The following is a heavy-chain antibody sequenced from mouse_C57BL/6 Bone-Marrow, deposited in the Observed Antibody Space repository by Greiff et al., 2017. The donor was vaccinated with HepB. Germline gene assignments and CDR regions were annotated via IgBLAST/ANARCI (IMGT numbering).Heavy chain of an antibody. Sequence: DVQLQESGGGLVKPGGSLKLSCAASGFTFSSYAMSWVRQTPEKRLEWVATISDGGSYTYYPDNVKGRFTISRDNAKNNLYLQMSHLKSEDTAMYYCARRWAFDYWGQGTTLTVSS. J-gene: IGHJ2*01. CDR1: GFTFSSYA. V-gene: IGHV5-4*01. CDR2: ISDGGSYT. CDR3: ARRWAFDY. D-gene: IGHD1-1*02.